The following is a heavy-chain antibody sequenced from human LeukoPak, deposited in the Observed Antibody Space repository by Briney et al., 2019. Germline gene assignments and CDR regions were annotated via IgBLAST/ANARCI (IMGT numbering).Heavy chain of an antibody. CDR3: ARKKYPYYSDSRGPFDA. J-gene: IGHJ5*02. Sequence: ASVKLSCKASGYTFTGYYMHWVRQAPGQGLEWMGWINPNSGGTNYAKKFQGRVTMTRDTSISTAYMELSSLRSDDTAVYYCARKKYPYYSDSRGPFDAWGQGTLVTVSS. CDR1: GYTFTGYY. D-gene: IGHD3-22*01. V-gene: IGHV1-2*02. CDR2: INPNSGGT.